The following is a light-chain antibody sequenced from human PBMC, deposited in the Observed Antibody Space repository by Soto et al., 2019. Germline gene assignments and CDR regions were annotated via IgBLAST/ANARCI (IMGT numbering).Light chain of an antibody. CDR2: KAA. V-gene: IGKV1-5*03. Sequence: DIQMTQSPSTLSASVGDRVTITCRASQEINNWLAWYQQKPGNAPKVLVYKAANLASGVPSSFSGSGSGTQYILTIISLQPDDVATFYCLQYKSYSLVTFGQGTRLE. CDR3: LQYKSYSLVT. J-gene: IGKJ5*01. CDR1: QEINNW.